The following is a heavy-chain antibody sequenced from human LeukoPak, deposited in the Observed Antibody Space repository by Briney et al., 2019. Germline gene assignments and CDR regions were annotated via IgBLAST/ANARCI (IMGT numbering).Heavy chain of an antibody. CDR2: MSSSGSSI. CDR3: ARRWLHFDY. J-gene: IGHJ4*02. D-gene: IGHD5-18*01. Sequence: GGSLRLSRAASGCTFSTYEMNWVRQAPGKGLERVSYMSSSGSSIYYADSVKGRFTISRDNAKNSLYLQMNSLRAEDTAVYYCARRWLHFDYWGQGTLVTVSS. V-gene: IGHV3-48*03. CDR1: GCTFSTYE.